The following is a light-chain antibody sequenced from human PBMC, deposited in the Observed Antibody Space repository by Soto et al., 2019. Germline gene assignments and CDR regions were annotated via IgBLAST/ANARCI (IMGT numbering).Light chain of an antibody. J-gene: IGLJ3*02. CDR2: GNN. V-gene: IGLV1-40*01. CDR1: SSNNGAGYD. Sequence: QSVLTQPPSVSGGPGQRVTISCTGSSSNNGAGYDVHWYQQLPGTAPKLLIFGNNNRPSGVPDRFSGSKSGTSASLTITGLQAEDEADYYCQSYDSSLSGWVFGGGTKLTVL. CDR3: QSYDSSLSGWV.